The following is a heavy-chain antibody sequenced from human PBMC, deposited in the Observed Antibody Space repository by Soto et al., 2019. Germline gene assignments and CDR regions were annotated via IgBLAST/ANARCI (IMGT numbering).Heavy chain of an antibody. CDR1: GFTFSSYA. D-gene: IGHD2-15*01. V-gene: IGHV3-30-3*01. CDR2: ISYDGSNK. Sequence: QVQLVESGGGVVQPGRSLRLSCAASGFTFSSYAMHWVRQAPGKGLEWVAVISYDGSNKYYADSVKGRFTISRDNSKNTLYLKMNSLRAEDTAVYYCAREAAAQWPIVVVVAATFSPGYYYGMDVWGQGTTVTVSS. CDR3: AREAAAQWPIVVVVAATFSPGYYYGMDV. J-gene: IGHJ6*02.